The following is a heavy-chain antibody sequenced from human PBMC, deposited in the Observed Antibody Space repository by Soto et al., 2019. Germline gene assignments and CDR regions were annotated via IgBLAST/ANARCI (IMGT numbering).Heavy chain of an antibody. Sequence: GGSLRLSCAASGFTFTRYSMNWVRQAPGKGLEWVSSISSTTNYIYYGDSMKGRFTISRDNGKNSLYLEMHSLRAEDTAVYYCARESEDLTSNFDYWGQGTLVTGS. V-gene: IGHV3-21*06. CDR1: GFTFTRYS. J-gene: IGHJ4*02. CDR2: ISSTTNYI. CDR3: ARESEDLTSNFDY.